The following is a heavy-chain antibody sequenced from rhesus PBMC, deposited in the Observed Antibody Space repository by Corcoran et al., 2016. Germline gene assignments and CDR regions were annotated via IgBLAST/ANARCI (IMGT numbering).Heavy chain of an antibody. D-gene: IGHD1-1*01. CDR1: GFTFSDYY. Sequence: EVQLVESGGGVAKPGGSLRLSCAASGFTFSDYYMDWVRQAPGKGLEWVSRISNGGNSTWYADSVKGRFTISRENAKNTLYLQMNSLRTEDTAVYYCARDRAGGFDYWGQGVLVTVSS. J-gene: IGHJ4*01. V-gene: IGHV3-178*01. CDR3: ARDRAGGFDY. CDR2: ISNGGNST.